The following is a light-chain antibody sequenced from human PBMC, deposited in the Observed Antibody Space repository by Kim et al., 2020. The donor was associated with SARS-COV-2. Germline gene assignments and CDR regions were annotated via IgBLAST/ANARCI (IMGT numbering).Light chain of an antibody. CDR2: QDS. CDR1: KLGDKY. CDR3: QAWDSSTAV. J-gene: IGLJ1*01. V-gene: IGLV3-1*01. Sequence: SPGQTASITCSGDKLGDKYACWYQQKPGQSPVLVIYQDSKRPSGIPERFSGSNSGNTATLTISGTQAMDEADYYCQAWDSSTAVFGTGTQLTVL.